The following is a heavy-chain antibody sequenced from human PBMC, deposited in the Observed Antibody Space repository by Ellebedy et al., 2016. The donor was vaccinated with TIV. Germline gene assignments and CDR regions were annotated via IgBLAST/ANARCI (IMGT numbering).Heavy chain of an antibody. CDR3: ARGLTYCGGDCSGYFQR. CDR1: GGSFSGYY. Sequence: SETLSLTCAVYGGSFSGYYWSWIRQPPGKGLEWIGEINHNGKTNYSPSLKSRVTVSVDTSKNQFSLKLSSVTAADTAVYYCARGLTYCGGDCSGYFQRWGQGTLVTVSS. V-gene: IGHV4-34*01. CDR2: INHNGKT. D-gene: IGHD2-21*02. J-gene: IGHJ1*01.